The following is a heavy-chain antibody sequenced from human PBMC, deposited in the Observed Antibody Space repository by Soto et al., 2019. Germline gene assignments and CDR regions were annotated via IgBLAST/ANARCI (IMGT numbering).Heavy chain of an antibody. CDR1: GFTFSSYA. V-gene: IGHV3-23*01. CDR2: ISGSGGST. CDR3: AKDSTVGVVITDVIAYYFPY. Sequence: EVQLLESGGGLVQPGGSLRLSCAASGFTFSSYAMSWVRQAPGKGLEWVSAISGSGGSTYYADSVKGRFTISRDNSKNTLYLQMSSLRGEDTAVYYCAKDSTVGVVITDVIAYYFPYWGQGALVTVSS. J-gene: IGHJ4*02. D-gene: IGHD3-3*01.